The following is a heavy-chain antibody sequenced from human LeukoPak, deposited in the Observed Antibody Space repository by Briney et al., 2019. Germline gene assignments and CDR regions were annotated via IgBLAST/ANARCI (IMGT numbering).Heavy chain of an antibody. CDR1: GYTFTGYY. J-gene: IGHJ6*03. V-gene: IGHV1-2*02. D-gene: IGHD2-15*01. CDR3: ARASLGYCSGGSCYYMDV. CDR2: INPNSGGT. Sequence: VASVKVSCKTSGYTFTGYYMHWVRQAPGQGHEWMGWINPNSGGTNYAQKFQGRVTMTRDTSISTAYMELSRLRSDDTAVYYCARASLGYCSGGSCYYMDVWGKGTTVTVSS.